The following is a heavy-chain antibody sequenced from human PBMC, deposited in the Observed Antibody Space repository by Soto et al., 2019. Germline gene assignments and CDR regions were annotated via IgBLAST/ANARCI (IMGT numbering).Heavy chain of an antibody. D-gene: IGHD5-18*01. Sequence: ASVKVSCKASGYTFTSYGISWVRQAPGQGLEWMGWISAYNGNTNYAQKFQGRVTMTEDTSTDTAYMELSSLRSEDTAVYYCATVSPDIQLWHLDYWGQGTLVTVSS. V-gene: IGHV1-18*01. CDR3: ATVSPDIQLWHLDY. CDR1: GYTFTSYG. J-gene: IGHJ4*02. CDR2: ISAYNGNT.